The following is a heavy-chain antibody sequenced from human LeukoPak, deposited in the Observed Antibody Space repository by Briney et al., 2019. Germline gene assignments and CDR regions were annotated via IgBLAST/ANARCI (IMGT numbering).Heavy chain of an antibody. Sequence: SKPLSPNSTASGYSISSGYYWGWIRQPPGKGLEWIGSIYHSGSTYYNPSLKSRVTISVDTSKNHFSLKLSSVTAADTAVYYCARAVVVAATARPYYYYMDVWGKGTTVTVSS. J-gene: IGHJ6*03. V-gene: IGHV4-38-2*02. CDR3: ARAVVVAATARPYYYYMDV. CDR1: GYSISSGYY. CDR2: IYHSGST. D-gene: IGHD2-15*01.